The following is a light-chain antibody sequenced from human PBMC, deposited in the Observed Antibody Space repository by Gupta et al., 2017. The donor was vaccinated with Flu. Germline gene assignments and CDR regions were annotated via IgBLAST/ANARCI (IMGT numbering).Light chain of an antibody. CDR2: DVS. V-gene: IGLV2-11*01. Sequence: VTISCTGTGGDVGGYNYVSWDRQHPFKAHKLMIYDVSMRPAWVPARFSVSKSGNTASLTISGLKAEEEADYYCCSYAGSDTLIFGTGTKVTVL. CDR3: CSYAGSDTLI. CDR1: GGDVGGYNY. J-gene: IGLJ1*01.